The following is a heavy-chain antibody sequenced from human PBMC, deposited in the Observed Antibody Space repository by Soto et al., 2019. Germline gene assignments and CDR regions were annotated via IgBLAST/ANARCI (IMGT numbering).Heavy chain of an antibody. CDR1: GFTFSSSA. J-gene: IGHJ4*02. Sequence: GGSLRLSCAASGFTFSSSAMSWVRQAPGKGLEWVSAISGSGGSTYYADSVKGRFTISRDNSKNTLYLQMNSLRAEDTAVYYCAKPHLSSIAARSYFDYWGQGTLVTVSS. D-gene: IGHD6-6*01. V-gene: IGHV3-23*01. CDR3: AKPHLSSIAARSYFDY. CDR2: ISGSGGST.